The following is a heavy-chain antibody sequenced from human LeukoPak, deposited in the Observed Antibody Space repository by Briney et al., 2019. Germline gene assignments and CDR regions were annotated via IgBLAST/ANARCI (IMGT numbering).Heavy chain of an antibody. CDR2: IIPIFGTP. J-gene: IGHJ6*03. CDR1: GGTFSTYA. Sequence: SVKVSCKASGGTFSTYAISWLRQAPGQGLEWMGGIIPIFGTPNYAQNFQGRVTITADESTSTAYMEVKSLTSEDTAVYYCAKSVEPGYYFYYMDVWGKGTTVTVSS. V-gene: IGHV1-69*13. CDR3: AKSVEPGYYFYYMDV.